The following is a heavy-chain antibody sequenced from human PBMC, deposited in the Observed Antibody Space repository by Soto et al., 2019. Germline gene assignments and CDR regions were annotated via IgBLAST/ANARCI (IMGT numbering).Heavy chain of an antibody. J-gene: IGHJ6*02. CDR1: GGSISSSSCY. Sequence: SETLSLTCTVSGGSISSSSCYWGWIRQPPGKGLEWIGSIYYSGSTYYNPSLKSRVTISVDTSKNQFSLKLSSVTAADTAVYYCARRPKGTTAGSWFPGWVYYGMDVWGQGTTVTVSS. CDR3: ARRPKGTTAGSWFPGWVYYGMDV. D-gene: IGHD6-13*01. V-gene: IGHV4-39*01. CDR2: IYYSGST.